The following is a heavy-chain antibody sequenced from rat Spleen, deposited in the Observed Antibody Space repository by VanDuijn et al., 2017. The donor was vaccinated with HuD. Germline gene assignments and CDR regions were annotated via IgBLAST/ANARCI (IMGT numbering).Heavy chain of an antibody. Sequence: EVQLVESGGGLVQPGGSLKLSCVASGFTFNNYWMTWIRQAPGKGLEWVASITNASGRTYYPDSARGRFTISRDNLRNTLYLQVDSLTSEDTATYYCTTGGGRMGFAYWGQGTLVTVSS. D-gene: IGHD1-11*01. V-gene: IGHV5-31*01. CDR1: GFTFNNYW. J-gene: IGHJ3*01. CDR2: ITNASGRT. CDR3: TTGGGRMGFAY.